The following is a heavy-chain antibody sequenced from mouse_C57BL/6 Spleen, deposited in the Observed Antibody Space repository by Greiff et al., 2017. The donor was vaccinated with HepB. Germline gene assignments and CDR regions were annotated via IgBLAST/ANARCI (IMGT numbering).Heavy chain of an antibody. CDR1: GYTFTSYW. Sequence: VKLMESGAELVKPGASVKMSCKASGYTFTSYWITCVKQRPGQGLEWIGDIYPGSGSTNYNEKFKSKATLTVDTSSSTAYMQLSSLTSEDSAVYYCARSNWDWFAYWGQGTLVTVSA. D-gene: IGHD4-1*02. J-gene: IGHJ3*01. CDR2: IYPGSGST. CDR3: ARSNWDWFAY. V-gene: IGHV1-55*01.